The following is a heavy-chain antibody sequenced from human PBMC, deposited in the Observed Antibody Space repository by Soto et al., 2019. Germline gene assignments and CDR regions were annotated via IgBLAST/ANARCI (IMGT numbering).Heavy chain of an antibody. CDR3: ARPTLVGVVIDAFNI. Sequence: QWQLQESGPGLVKPSETLSLTCTVSGGSISSSSYFWGWIRQPPGKGLEWFGSVYYSGSTYYNPALNSRVTISVDTSKNQFSLKLSSVPAADTAVYSCARPTLVGVVIDAFNIWGQGTMVTVSS. V-gene: IGHV4-39*01. CDR2: VYYSGST. J-gene: IGHJ3*02. D-gene: IGHD3-3*01. CDR1: GGSISSSSYF.